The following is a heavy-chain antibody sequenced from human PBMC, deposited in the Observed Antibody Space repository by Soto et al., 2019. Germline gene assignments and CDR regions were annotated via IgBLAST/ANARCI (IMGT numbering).Heavy chain of an antibody. J-gene: IGHJ4*02. V-gene: IGHV1-69*01. CDR2: IIPIFGTA. Sequence: QVQLVQSGAEVRKPGSSVKVSCKASGGTFSRHAISWVRQAPGQGLEWMGGIIPIFGTANHAKKFQGRVKIIADESTSTVYMEVSSLRSEDTAMYYCARGWGYDSNDYYYAYWGQGTLVIVSS. CDR1: GGTFSRHA. D-gene: IGHD3-22*01. CDR3: ARGWGYDSNDYYYAY.